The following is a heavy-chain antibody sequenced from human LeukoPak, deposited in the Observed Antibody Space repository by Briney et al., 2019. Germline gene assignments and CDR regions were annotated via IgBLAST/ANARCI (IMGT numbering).Heavy chain of an antibody. CDR1: GGTFSSLS. J-gene: IGHJ4*02. V-gene: IGHV1-69*05. CDR2: IIPILSTP. Sequence: SVKVSCKASGGTFSSLSVNWVRQVPGQGLEWMGGIIPILSTPNYAQRFQGSVTFTTDASTSTAYMELGSLTSEDTAVYYCAGADPQFSNFLALYFNYWGQGTLVTVAS. CDR3: AGADPQFSNFLALYFNY. D-gene: IGHD4-11*01.